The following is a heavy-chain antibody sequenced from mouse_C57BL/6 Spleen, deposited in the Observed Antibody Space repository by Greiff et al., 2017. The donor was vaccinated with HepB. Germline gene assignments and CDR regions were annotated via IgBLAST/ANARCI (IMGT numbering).Heavy chain of an antibody. CDR3: AREVYYGNLAWFAY. CDR2: IDPSDSET. Sequence: VQLQQPGAELVRPGSSVKLSCKASGYTFTSYWMHWVKQRPIQGLEWIGNIDPSDSETHYNQKFKDKATLTVDKSSSTAYMQLSSLTSEDSAVYYCAREVYYGNLAWFAYWGQGTLVTVSA. J-gene: IGHJ3*01. D-gene: IGHD2-1*01. V-gene: IGHV1-52*01. CDR1: GYTFTSYW.